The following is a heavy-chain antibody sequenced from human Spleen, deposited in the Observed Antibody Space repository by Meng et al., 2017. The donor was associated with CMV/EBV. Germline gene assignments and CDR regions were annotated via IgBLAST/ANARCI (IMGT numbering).Heavy chain of an antibody. CDR2: INPNSGGT. V-gene: IGHV1-2*02. J-gene: IGHJ5*02. D-gene: IGHD2-2*01. CDR1: GYTFTGYY. CDR3: ARGDIVVLPTTTPWFDP. Sequence: GESLKISCKASGYTFTGYYMHWVRQAPGQGLEWMGCINPNSGGTNYAQNFQGRVTMTRDTSISTAYMELSRLRSDDTAVYYCARGDIVVLPTTTPWFDPWGQGVLVTVSS.